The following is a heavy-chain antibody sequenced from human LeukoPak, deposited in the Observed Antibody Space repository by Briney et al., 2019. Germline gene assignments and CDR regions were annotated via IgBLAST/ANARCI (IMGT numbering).Heavy chain of an antibody. D-gene: IGHD3-3*01. CDR3: ARCYDFWSGTPFDP. Sequence: SETLSLTCTVSGGSISSSSYYWGWIRQPPGKGLEWIGSIFYSGSTYYNPSLKSRVTISVDTSKNQFSLKLSSVTAVDTAVYYCARCYDFWSGTPFDPWGQGTLVTVSS. CDR2: IFYSGST. CDR1: GGSISSSSYY. J-gene: IGHJ5*02. V-gene: IGHV4-39*07.